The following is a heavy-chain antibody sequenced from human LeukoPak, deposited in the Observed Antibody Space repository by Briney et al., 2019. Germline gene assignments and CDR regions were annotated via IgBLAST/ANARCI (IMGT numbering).Heavy chain of an antibody. D-gene: IGHD2-2*01. Sequence: ASVKVSCKASGYTFTSYDINWVRQATGQGLEWMGWMNPNSGNTGYAQKFQGRVTMTRNTSISTAYMELSSLRSDDTAVYYCARDEKIIVVVPAADAFDIWGQGTMVTVSS. J-gene: IGHJ3*02. CDR3: ARDEKIIVVVPAADAFDI. CDR2: MNPNSGNT. CDR1: GYTFTSYD. V-gene: IGHV1-8*01.